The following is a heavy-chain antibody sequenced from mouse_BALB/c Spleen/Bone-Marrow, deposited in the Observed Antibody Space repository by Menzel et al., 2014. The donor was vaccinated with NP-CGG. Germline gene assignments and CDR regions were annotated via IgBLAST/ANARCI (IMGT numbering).Heavy chain of an antibody. Sequence: VQLKQSGPELVKPGASVKISCKASGYSFTGYFMNWMKQSHGKSLEWIGRINPYNGDPFYNQKFKGKATLTVDKSSSSAHMELLSLTSEDSAVYYCGRGNYDYDSWFGYWGQGTLFTVTA. D-gene: IGHD2-4*01. V-gene: IGHV1-37*01. CDR1: GYSFTGYF. J-gene: IGHJ3*01. CDR3: GRGNYDYDSWFGY. CDR2: INPYNGDP.